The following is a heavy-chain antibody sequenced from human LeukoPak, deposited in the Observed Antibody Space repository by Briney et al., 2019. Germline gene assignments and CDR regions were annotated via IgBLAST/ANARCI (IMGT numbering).Heavy chain of an antibody. J-gene: IGHJ3*02. CDR2: INSDGSST. Sequence: GGSLRLSCAASGFTFSSYWMHWVRQAPGKGLVWVSRINSDGSSTSYADSVKGRFTISRDNAKNTLYLQMNSLRAEDTAMYYCARVGIAVAALDAFDIWGQGTMVTVSS. CDR1: GFTFSSYW. V-gene: IGHV3-74*01. D-gene: IGHD6-19*01. CDR3: ARVGIAVAALDAFDI.